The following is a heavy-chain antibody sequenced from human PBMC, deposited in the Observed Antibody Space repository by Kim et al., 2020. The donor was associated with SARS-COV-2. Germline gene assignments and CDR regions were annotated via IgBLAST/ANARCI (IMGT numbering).Heavy chain of an antibody. J-gene: IGHJ5*02. V-gene: IGHV1-3*01. CDR3: ARNNWFDP. Sequence: KFQGRVTITRDPSASTAYMELSSLRSEDTAVYYCARNNWFDPWGQGTLVTVSS.